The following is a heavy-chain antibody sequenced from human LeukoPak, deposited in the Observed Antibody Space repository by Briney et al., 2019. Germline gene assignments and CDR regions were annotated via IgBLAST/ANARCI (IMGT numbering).Heavy chain of an antibody. CDR1: GFTFSSYW. CDR2: IKQDGSEK. J-gene: IGHJ6*03. D-gene: IGHD3-3*01. CDR3: ARLHHYDFWSGFLHNYYYYYYMDV. V-gene: IGHV3-7*01. Sequence: GGSLRLSCAASGFTFSSYWMSWVRQAPGKGLEWVANIKQDGSEKYYVDSVKGRFTISRDNAKNSLYLQMNSLRAEDTAVYYCARLHHYDFWSGFLHNYYYYYYMDVWGKGTTVTVSS.